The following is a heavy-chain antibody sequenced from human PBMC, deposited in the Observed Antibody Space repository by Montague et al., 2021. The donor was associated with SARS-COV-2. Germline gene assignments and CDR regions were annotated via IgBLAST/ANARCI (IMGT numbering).Heavy chain of an antibody. Sequence: SETLSLTCTVSGGSISSSSYYWGWIRQPPGKGLEWIGSVYYSGSTYYNPSLKSRVTIFVDTSKNQFSLKLSSVTAADTAVYYCASTPIVVVVAADYYFDYWGQGTLVTVSS. CDR2: VYYSGST. CDR1: GGSISSSSYY. D-gene: IGHD2-15*01. CDR3: ASTPIVVVVAADYYFDY. V-gene: IGHV4-39*01. J-gene: IGHJ4*02.